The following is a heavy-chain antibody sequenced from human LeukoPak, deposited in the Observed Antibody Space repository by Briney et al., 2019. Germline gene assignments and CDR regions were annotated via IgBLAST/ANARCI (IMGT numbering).Heavy chain of an antibody. CDR3: AKEGYSGSQFDY. V-gene: IGHV3-23*01. CDR2: IDYSGGSS. J-gene: IGHJ4*02. Sequence: QTGGSLRLSCTVSGFTLSSYEMSWIRQAPGKGLEWVSSIDYSGGSSYYADSVKGRFTISRDNSKNTLYVQMNSLRAEDTAVYYCAKEGYSGSQFDYWGQGTLVTVSS. CDR1: GFTLSSYE. D-gene: IGHD1-26*01.